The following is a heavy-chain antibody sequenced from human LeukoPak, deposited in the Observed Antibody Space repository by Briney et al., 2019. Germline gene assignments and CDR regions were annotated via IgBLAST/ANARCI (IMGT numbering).Heavy chain of an antibody. Sequence: GGSLRLSCAASGFTFNRYGMNWVRQAPGKGLQWVSGISGSGTNTYYADPVKGRFTISRDNSTNTLYLQMNSLRAEDTAVYFCAYRDAFDIWGLGTMVTVSS. J-gene: IGHJ3*02. V-gene: IGHV3-23*01. CDR3: AYRDAFDI. CDR2: ISGSGTNT. D-gene: IGHD4-11*01. CDR1: GFTFNRYG.